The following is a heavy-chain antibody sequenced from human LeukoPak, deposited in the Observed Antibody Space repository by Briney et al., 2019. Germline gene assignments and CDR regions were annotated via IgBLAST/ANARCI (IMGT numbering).Heavy chain of an antibody. CDR1: GGSISSYY. CDR3: TRDSYSGSYPDY. CDR2: IYTSGST. D-gene: IGHD1-26*01. V-gene: IGHV4-4*07. J-gene: IGHJ4*02. Sequence: SETLSLTCTVSGGSISSYYWSWIRQPAGKGLEWIGRIYTSGSTNYNPSLKSRVTMSVDTSKNQFSLKLSSVTAADTAVYYCTRDSYSGSYPDYWGQGTLVTVSS.